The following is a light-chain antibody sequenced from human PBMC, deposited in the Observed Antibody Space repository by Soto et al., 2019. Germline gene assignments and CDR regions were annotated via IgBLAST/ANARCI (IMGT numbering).Light chain of an antibody. CDR1: QSVSSSY. V-gene: IGKV3-20*01. CDR2: GAS. J-gene: IGKJ3*01. Sequence: EIVLTQSPCTLSLSQGERATLSCRASQSVSSSYLAWYQQKPGQAPRLLIYGASSRATGIPDRFSGSGSGTNFTLTISSLEPEDFAVFYCQQYGSSPFPFGPGTKVDV. CDR3: QQYGSSPFP.